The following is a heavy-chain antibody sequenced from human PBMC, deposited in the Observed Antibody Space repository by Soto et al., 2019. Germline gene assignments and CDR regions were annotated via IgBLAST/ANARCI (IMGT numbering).Heavy chain of an antibody. Sequence: EVPLVESGGSLVQPGGSLRLSCSASGFTFSSYDMHWVRQGTGKGLEWVSAIGTTGDTYYAGSVKGRFTISRENAKNSLYLQMNSLRAGDTAIYFCARAIGPTLFDYWGQGTLVTVSS. V-gene: IGHV3-13*04. J-gene: IGHJ4*02. CDR1: GFTFSSYD. CDR3: ARAIGPTLFDY. CDR2: IGTTGDT. D-gene: IGHD3-22*01.